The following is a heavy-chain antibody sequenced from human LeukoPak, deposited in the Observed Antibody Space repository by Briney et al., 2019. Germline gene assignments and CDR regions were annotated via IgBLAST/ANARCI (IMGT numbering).Heavy chain of an antibody. V-gene: IGHV1-2*02. CDR1: GYTFTGYY. CDR2: IIPNSGGT. J-gene: IGHJ5*02. Sequence: ASVKVSFKASGYTFTGYYMHWVRQAPGQGLEWMGWIIPNSGGTNYAPKFQGRVTMTRDTSISTVYMELTRLRSDDTAVYYCARGSDMVTRYRGGSWFDPWGQGTLVTVSS. D-gene: IGHD5-18*01. CDR3: ARGSDMVTRYRGGSWFDP.